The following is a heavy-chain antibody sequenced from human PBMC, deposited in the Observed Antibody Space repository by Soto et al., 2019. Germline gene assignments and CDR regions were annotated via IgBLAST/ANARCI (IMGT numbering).Heavy chain of an antibody. V-gene: IGHV1-8*01. CDR3: VRQAGGASTPGDDY. Sequence: QVQLVQSGAEVRKPGASVRVSCKASGYTFDAFDIHWVRQATGQGLELMGWMNPYTGETAYTQTFRGRVSMTGDTSVSTAYMELTSLTSEDSAIYFCVRQAGGASTPGDDYWGQGTLVTVSS. D-gene: IGHD2-15*01. CDR2: MNPYTGET. CDR1: GYTFDAFD. J-gene: IGHJ4*02.